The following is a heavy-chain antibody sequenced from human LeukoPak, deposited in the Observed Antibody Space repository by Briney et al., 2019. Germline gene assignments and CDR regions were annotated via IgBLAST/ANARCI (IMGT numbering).Heavy chain of an antibody. CDR1: GGSISSYY. D-gene: IGHD2-2*01. CDR3: ARLRYCSSTSCPGLDY. CDR2: IYYSGST. Sequence: PETLSLTCTVSGGSISSYYWSWIRQPPGKGLEWIGYIYYSGSTNYNPSLKSRVTISVDTSKNQFSLKLSSVTAADTAVYYCARLRYCSSTSCPGLDYWGQGTLVTVSS. J-gene: IGHJ4*02. V-gene: IGHV4-59*01.